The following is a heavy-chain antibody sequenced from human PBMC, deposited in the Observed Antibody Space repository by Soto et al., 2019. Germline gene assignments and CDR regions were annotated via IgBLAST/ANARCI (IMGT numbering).Heavy chain of an antibody. J-gene: IGHJ4*02. V-gene: IGHV4-39*01. Sequence: SETLSLTCTVSGGSISSSSYYWGWIRQPPGKGLEWIGSIYYSGSTYYNPSLKSRVTISVDTSKNQFSLKLSSVTAADTAVYYCARLDFDWLGSIDYWGQGTLVTVSS. CDR3: ARLDFDWLGSIDY. CDR2: IYYSGST. D-gene: IGHD3-9*01. CDR1: GGSISSSSYY.